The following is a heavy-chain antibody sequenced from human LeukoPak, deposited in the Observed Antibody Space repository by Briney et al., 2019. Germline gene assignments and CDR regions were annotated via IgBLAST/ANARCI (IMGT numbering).Heavy chain of an antibody. J-gene: IGHJ6*03. CDR1: GRSFSSGSDH. CDR3: ARDLIQLLRGGYYYYMDV. D-gene: IGHD5-18*01. CDR2: IYTSEST. Sequence: SETLTLTCTVSGRSFSSGSDHWLWPPQPAGKGLEWFGRIYTSESTHYNPSPESRVTITVDTSKNQFTRKLSSVTAANTAVYYCARDLIQLLRGGYYYYMDVWGKGTTVTASS. V-gene: IGHV4-61*02.